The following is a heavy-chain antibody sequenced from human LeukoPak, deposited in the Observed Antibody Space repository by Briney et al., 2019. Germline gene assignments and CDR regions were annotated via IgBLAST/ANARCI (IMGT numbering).Heavy chain of an antibody. CDR3: ARCQTYSYGSDY. CDR1: GFTFSTYW. D-gene: IGHD5-18*01. J-gene: IGHJ4*02. Sequence: GGSLRLSCAASGFTFSTYWMNWVRQAPGKGLEWVANIKQDGSEKYYVDSVKGRFTLSRDSAKNSLYLQMNSLRAEDTAVYYCARCQTYSYGSDYWGQGTLVTVSS. CDR2: IKQDGSEK. V-gene: IGHV3-7*03.